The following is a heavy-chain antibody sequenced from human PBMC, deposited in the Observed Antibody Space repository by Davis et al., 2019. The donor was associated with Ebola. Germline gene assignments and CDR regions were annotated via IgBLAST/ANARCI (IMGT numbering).Heavy chain of an antibody. CDR2: ISSSSSYT. J-gene: IGHJ5*02. Sequence: GESLKISCAASGFTFSNAWMSWIRQAPGKGLEWVSYISSSSSYTNYADSVKGRFTISRDNAKNSLYLQMNSLRAEDTAVYYCARGDVVVPATPDFDPWGQGTLVTVSS. D-gene: IGHD2-2*01. V-gene: IGHV3-11*06. CDR3: ARGDVVVPATPDFDP. CDR1: GFTFSNAW.